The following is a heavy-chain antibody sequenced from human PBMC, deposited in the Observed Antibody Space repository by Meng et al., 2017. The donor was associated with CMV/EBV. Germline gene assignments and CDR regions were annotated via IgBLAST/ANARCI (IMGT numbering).Heavy chain of an antibody. CDR2: INHSGST. D-gene: IGHD3-10*01. J-gene: IGHJ6*02. Sequence: SETLSLTCAVDGGSFSGYSWSWIRQPPGKGLEWVGEINHSGSTNYNPSLKSRVTISVDTSKTQSSLKLSSVTAADTAVYYGATLYSGSYYYYYYYYGMDVWGQGTTVTVSS. V-gene: IGHV4-34*01. CDR3: ATLYSGSYYYYYYYYGMDV. CDR1: GGSFSGYS.